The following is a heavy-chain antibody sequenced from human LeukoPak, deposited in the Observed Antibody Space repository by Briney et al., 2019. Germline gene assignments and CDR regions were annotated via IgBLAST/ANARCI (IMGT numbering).Heavy chain of an antibody. CDR3: ARGITIFGVVVSRDAFDI. J-gene: IGHJ3*02. CDR1: GYSISSGYY. D-gene: IGHD3-3*01. V-gene: IGHV4-38-2*02. Sequence: SETLSLTCTVSGYSISSGYYWGWIRQPPGKGLEWIGSIYHSGSTYYNPSLKSRVTISVDTSKNQFSLKLSSVTAADTAVYYCARGITIFGVVVSRDAFDIWGQGTMVTVSS. CDR2: IYHSGST.